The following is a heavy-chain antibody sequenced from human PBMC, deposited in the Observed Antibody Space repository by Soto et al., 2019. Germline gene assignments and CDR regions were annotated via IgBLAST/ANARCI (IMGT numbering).Heavy chain of an antibody. J-gene: IGHJ5*02. D-gene: IGHD6-19*01. Sequence: ASVKVSCKVSGYTLTELSMHWVRQAPGKGLEWMGGFDPEDGETIYAQKFQGRVTMTEDTSTDTAYMELSSLRSEDTAVYYCATLARLLLSYSGWSSWFDPWGQGTLVTVSS. V-gene: IGHV1-24*01. CDR1: GYTLTELS. CDR3: ATLARLLLSYSGWSSWFDP. CDR2: FDPEDGET.